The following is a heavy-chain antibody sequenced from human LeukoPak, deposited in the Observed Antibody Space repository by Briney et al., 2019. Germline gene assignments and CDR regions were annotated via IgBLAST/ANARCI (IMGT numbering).Heavy chain of an antibody. CDR3: TRVGYIDEGIDY. CDR2: IKQDASQE. Sequence: GGSLRLSCAASGFTFSSYWMSWVRQAPGKGPEWVAHIKQDASQEYHVDSVKGRITISRDNAKNSLYLQMNSLRAEDTAVYNCTRVGYIDEGIDYWGQGTLVTVSS. V-gene: IGHV3-7*04. CDR1: GFTFSSYW. J-gene: IGHJ4*02. D-gene: IGHD5-24*01.